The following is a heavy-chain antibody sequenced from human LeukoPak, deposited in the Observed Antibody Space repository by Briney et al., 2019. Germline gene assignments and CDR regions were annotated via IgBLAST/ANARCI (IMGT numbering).Heavy chain of an antibody. Sequence: SETLSLTCTVSGGSISSYYWSWIRQPAGKGLEWIGRIHTSGSTDYNPSLKSRVTMSVDTSKNQFFLKLRSVTAADTAVYYCAREGSMTARPFVSIDYWGQGTLVTVSS. CDR2: IHTSGST. J-gene: IGHJ4*02. CDR1: GGSISSYY. V-gene: IGHV4-4*07. D-gene: IGHD6-6*01. CDR3: AREGSMTARPFVSIDY.